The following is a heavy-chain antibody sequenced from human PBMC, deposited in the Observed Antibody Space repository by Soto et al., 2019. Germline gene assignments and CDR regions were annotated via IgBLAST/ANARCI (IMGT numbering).Heavy chain of an antibody. CDR3: ARSGLRFLEWLSHGPYYFDY. Sequence: SETLSLTCAVSGGSISSGGYSWSWIRQPPGKGLEWIGYIYHSGSTYYNPSLKSRVTISVDRSKNQFSLKLSSETAADTAVYYCARSGLRFLEWLSHGPYYFDYWGQGTLVTVSS. CDR2: IYHSGST. V-gene: IGHV4-30-2*01. CDR1: GGSISSGGYS. D-gene: IGHD3-3*01. J-gene: IGHJ4*02.